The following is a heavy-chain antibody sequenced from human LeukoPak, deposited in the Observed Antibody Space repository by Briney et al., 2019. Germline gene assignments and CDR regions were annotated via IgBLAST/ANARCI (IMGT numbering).Heavy chain of an antibody. V-gene: IGHV3-23*01. CDR2: ISGSGAST. CDR1: GFTFSTYA. J-gene: IGHJ4*02. Sequence: PGGSLRLSCAASGFTFSTYAMSWVRQAPGKGLEWVSSISGSGASTYYADSVKGRFTISRDNSKNTLYLQMNSLRAEDTAVYYCAKDRSGSTSFMLHPLDYWGQGTLVTVSS. D-gene: IGHD2-2*01. CDR3: AKDRSGSTSFMLHPLDY.